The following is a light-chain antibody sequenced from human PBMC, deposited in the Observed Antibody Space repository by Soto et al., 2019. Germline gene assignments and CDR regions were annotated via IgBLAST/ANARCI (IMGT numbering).Light chain of an antibody. CDR2: DVS. CDR3: CSYAGNSTTLF. CDR1: SSEVGSYNL. V-gene: IGLV2-23*02. Sequence: ALAQPASVSGSPGQSITISCTGTSSEVGSYNLVSWYQQHPGKAPKLMIYDVSKRPSGVSNRFSGFKSGNTASLTISVLQAEDEPVYYCCSYAGNSTTLFFGTGTKGTLL. J-gene: IGLJ1*01.